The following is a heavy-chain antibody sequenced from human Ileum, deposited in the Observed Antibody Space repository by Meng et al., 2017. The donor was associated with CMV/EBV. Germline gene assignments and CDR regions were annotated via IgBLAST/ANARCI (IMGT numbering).Heavy chain of an antibody. D-gene: IGHD3-10*01. J-gene: IGHJ4*02. Sequence: VKPHQSGPGLVKPSQTLSLTCAGDSVSISTESWNWIRQSPSRGLEWLGRTWYGSKWYYEYAVSVKSRITIIPDTSQNQISLQLNSVTPDDTAVYYCTYGWPLKYWGQGSLVTVSS. CDR3: TYGWPLKY. V-gene: IGHV6-1*01. CDR1: DSVSISTES. CDR2: TWYGSKWYY.